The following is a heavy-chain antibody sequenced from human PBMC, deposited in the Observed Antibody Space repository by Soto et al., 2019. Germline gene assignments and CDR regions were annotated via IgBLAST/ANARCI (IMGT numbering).Heavy chain of an antibody. D-gene: IGHD3-10*01. J-gene: IGHJ5*02. V-gene: IGHV1-58*02. CDR3: ARGVSRWFGEFIRYWFDA. CDR1: GFTFTNSA. CDR2: IVVGSGNT. Sequence: ASVKVSCKASGFTFTNSAIQWVRQARGQRLEWIGWIVVGSGNTNYAQKFQERLTITRNTSISTAYMELSSLRSEDTAVYYCARGVSRWFGEFIRYWFDAWGQGTLVTVSS.